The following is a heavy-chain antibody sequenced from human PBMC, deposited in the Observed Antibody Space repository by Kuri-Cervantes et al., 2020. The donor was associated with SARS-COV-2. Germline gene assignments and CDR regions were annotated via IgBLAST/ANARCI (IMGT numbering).Heavy chain of an antibody. CDR1: GGSFSGYY. V-gene: IGHV4-34*01. CDR2: INHSGST. D-gene: IGHD4-17*01. J-gene: IGHJ1*01. Sequence: SETLSLTCAVYGGSFSGYYWSWIRQPPGKGLEWIGEINHSGSTNYNPSLKSRVTLSVDTSKNQFSLKLSSVTAADTAVYYCARGDYGDYDRYFQHWGQGTLVTVSS. CDR3: ARGDYGDYDRYFQH.